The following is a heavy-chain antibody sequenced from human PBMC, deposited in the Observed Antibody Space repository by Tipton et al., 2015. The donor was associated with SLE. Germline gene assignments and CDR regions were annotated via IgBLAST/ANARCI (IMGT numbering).Heavy chain of an antibody. Sequence: TLSLTCTVSGGSISSHYWSWIRQPPGKGLEWIGEINHSGSTNYNPSLKSRVTISVDTSKNQFSLKLSSVTAADTAVYYCVGGGDVSGDFTFFDYWGQGTLVTVSS. CDR3: VGGGDVSGDFTFFDY. D-gene: IGHD4-17*01. CDR1: GGSISSHY. J-gene: IGHJ4*02. CDR2: INHSGST. V-gene: IGHV4-34*01.